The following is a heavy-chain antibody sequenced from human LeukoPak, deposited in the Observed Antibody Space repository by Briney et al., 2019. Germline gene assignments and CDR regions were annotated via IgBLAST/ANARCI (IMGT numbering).Heavy chain of an antibody. CDR2: TPPDASDI. CDR1: LQSSTNYW. Sequence: EESLKISCKASLQSSTNYWIAWVRQMAGKGLEYMGITPPDASDIRYSPSFQGQVIISADKSIRTAYLQWSSLKASDTAMYYCAIATIRGDRYFDYWGPGTLVTVSS. D-gene: IGHD3-10*01. V-gene: IGHV5-51*01. CDR3: AIATIRGDRYFDY. J-gene: IGHJ4*02.